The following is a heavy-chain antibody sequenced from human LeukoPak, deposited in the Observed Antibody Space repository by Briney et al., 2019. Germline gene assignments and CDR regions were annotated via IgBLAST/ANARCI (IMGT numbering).Heavy chain of an antibody. D-gene: IGHD1-26*01. CDR2: ISGSGGST. CDR3: ARDMYEWELLGGFDY. J-gene: IGHJ4*02. CDR1: GFTFSSYA. Sequence: GGSLRLSCAASGFTFSSYAMSWVRQAPGKGLEWVSAISGSGGSTYYADSVKGRFTISKDNSKNTLYLQMNSLRAEDTAVYYCARDMYEWELLGGFDYWGQGTLVTVSS. V-gene: IGHV3-23*01.